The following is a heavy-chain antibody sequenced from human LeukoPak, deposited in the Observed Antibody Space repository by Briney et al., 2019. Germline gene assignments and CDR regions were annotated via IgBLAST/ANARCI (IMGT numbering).Heavy chain of an antibody. D-gene: IGHD1-26*01. CDR1: GASLSSSGYY. CDR3: ARHREGPTYYFDY. Sequence: SETLSLTCTVSGASLSSSGYYWGWIRQPPGKGLEWIGIIYYSGRTYYDPSLKSRVTISLDTPKNQFSLELISVTAADTAVYYCARHREGPTYYFDYWGQGTLVNVSS. J-gene: IGHJ4*02. V-gene: IGHV4-39*01. CDR2: IYYSGRT.